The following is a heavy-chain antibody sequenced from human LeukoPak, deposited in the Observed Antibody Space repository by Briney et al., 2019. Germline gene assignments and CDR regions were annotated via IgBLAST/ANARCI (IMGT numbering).Heavy chain of an antibody. V-gene: IGHV4-31*03. Sequence: SETLSLTCTVSGGSVSSGGYYWSWIRQHPGKGLEWIGYIYYSGSTYYNPSLKSRVTISVDTSKNQFSLKLSSVTAADTAVYYCARNAYCGGDCYFYFDYWGQGTLVTVSS. CDR1: GGSVSSGGYY. CDR3: ARNAYCGGDCYFYFDY. J-gene: IGHJ4*02. CDR2: IYYSGST. D-gene: IGHD2-21*02.